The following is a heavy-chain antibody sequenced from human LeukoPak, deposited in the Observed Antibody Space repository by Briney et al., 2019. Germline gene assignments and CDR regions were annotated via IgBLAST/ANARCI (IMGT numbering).Heavy chain of an antibody. Sequence: GESLKISCKGSGYSFTSYWIGWVRQMPGKGLEWMGIIYPGDSDTRYSPSFQGQVTISAVKSISTAYLQWSSLKASDTAMYYCARGKGARPKIAAAGTFDYWGQGTLVTVSS. CDR3: ARGKGARPKIAAAGTFDY. CDR2: IYPGDSDT. V-gene: IGHV5-51*01. D-gene: IGHD6-13*01. CDR1: GYSFTSYW. J-gene: IGHJ4*02.